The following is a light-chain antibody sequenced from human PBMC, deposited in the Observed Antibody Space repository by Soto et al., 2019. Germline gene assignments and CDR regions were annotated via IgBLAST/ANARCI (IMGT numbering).Light chain of an antibody. CDR3: QPYNAWSWT. CDR2: GTS. Sequence: VLTQSPRALSVSKGEIATRCCRASQSVSNNLAWYQHIPSQAPRLLIYGTSTRATGIPARFSGSGSGTEFTLTISSLQSEDFAVSYCQPYNAWSWTFGQGTKVDIK. CDR1: QSVSNN. V-gene: IGKV3-15*01. J-gene: IGKJ1*01.